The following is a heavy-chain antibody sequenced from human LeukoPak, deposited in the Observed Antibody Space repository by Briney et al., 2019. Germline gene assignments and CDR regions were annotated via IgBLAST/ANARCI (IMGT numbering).Heavy chain of an antibody. CDR1: GFTFSSYA. D-gene: IGHD6-13*01. CDR2: IGGSGGST. V-gene: IGHV3-23*01. J-gene: IGHJ4*02. Sequence: GVALRLSCAASGFTFSSYAMSWVRQAPGKGLEWVSAIGGSGGSTYYADSVKGRFIFSRDNSKNMMYLQMNSLRAEDTAVYYCTGIVAVGISPQPRRACWGQGTLVTVSS. CDR3: TGIVAVGISPQPRRAC.